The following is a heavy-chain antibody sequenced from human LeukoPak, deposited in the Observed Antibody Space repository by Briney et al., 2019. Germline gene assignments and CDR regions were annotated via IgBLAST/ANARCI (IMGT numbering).Heavy chain of an antibody. D-gene: IGHD5-24*01. V-gene: IGHV1-69*05. Sequence: SVKVSCKASGGTFSSYAISWVRQAPGQGLEWKGGIIPVFGTANYAQKFQGRVTITTDESTSTAYMELSSLRSEDTAVYYCATPRDGYNYRTFNYWGQGTLVTVSS. CDR1: GGTFSSYA. J-gene: IGHJ4*02. CDR3: ATPRDGYNYRTFNY. CDR2: IIPVFGTA.